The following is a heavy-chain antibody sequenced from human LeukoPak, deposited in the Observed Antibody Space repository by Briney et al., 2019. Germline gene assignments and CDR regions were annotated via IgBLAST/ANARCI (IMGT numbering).Heavy chain of an antibody. CDR3: ARGVVVTVTDALDI. CDR2: MSSSSSYI. Sequence: GALRLSFAVSGFSFNTYAMNWVRQAPGKGLEWVSSMSSSSSYIYYADSVKGRFTISRDNAKNSLYLQMNSLRAEDTAVYYCARGVVVTVTDALDIWGQGTMVTVSS. V-gene: IGHV3-21*01. J-gene: IGHJ3*02. CDR1: GFSFNTYA. D-gene: IGHD2-2*01.